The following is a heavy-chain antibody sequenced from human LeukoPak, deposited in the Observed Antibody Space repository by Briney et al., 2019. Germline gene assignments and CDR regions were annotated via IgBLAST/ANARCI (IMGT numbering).Heavy chain of an antibody. D-gene: IGHD1-26*01. CDR3: ARDIRSGSYSLDAFGI. CDR2: ISGSGGST. J-gene: IGHJ3*02. CDR1: GFTFSSYA. V-gene: IGHV3-23*01. Sequence: GGSLRLSCAASGFTFSSYAMSWVRQAPGKGLEWVSAISGSGGSTYYADSVKGRFTISRDNSKNTLYLQMNSLRAEDTAVYYCARDIRSGSYSLDAFGIWGQGTMVTVSS.